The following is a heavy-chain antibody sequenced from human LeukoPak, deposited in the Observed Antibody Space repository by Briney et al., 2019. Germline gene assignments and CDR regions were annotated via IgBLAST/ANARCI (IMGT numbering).Heavy chain of an antibody. CDR2: INPSGGST. J-gene: IGHJ1*01. V-gene: IGHV1-46*01. D-gene: IGHD2-15*01. Sequence: ASVRVSCKASGDTFTNYFLHWVRQAPGQGLEWMGIINPSGGSTSYAQKFQGRVTMTRDTSTSTVYMELSSLRSEDTAVYYCARDMVVAATFIFQHWGQGTLVTVSS. CDR1: GDTFTNYF. CDR3: ARDMVVAATFIFQH.